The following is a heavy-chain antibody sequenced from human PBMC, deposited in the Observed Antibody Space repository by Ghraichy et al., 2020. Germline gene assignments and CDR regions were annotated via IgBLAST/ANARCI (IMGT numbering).Heavy chain of an antibody. CDR1: GFTFSSYS. CDR2: ISSSSSYI. CDR3: ARDLSGGYSGYDHYYYYYGMDV. D-gene: IGHD5-12*01. Sequence: GGSLRLSCAASGFTFSSYSMNWVRQAPGKGLEWVSSISSSSSYIYYADSVKGRFTISRDNAKNSLYLQMNSLRAEDTAVYYCARDLSGGYSGYDHYYYYYGMDVWGQGTTVTVSS. V-gene: IGHV3-21*01. J-gene: IGHJ6*02.